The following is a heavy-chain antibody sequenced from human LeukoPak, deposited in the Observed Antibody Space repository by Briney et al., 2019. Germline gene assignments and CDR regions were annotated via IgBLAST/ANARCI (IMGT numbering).Heavy chain of an antibody. CDR3: ARIKGGGARGAFDI. D-gene: IGHD1-26*01. V-gene: IGHV3-20*01. Sequence: PGGSLRLSCADSGFTFHEYGMSWVRQAPGKGLEWVSGIDWNGGSTGYADSVKGRFTISRDNAKNSLYLQMNSLRGEDTALYHCARIKGGGARGAFDIWGQGTMVTVSS. CDR2: IDWNGGST. J-gene: IGHJ3*02. CDR1: GFTFHEYG.